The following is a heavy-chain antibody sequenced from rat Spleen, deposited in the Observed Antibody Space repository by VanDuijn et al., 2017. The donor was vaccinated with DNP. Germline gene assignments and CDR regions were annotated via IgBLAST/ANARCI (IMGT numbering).Heavy chain of an antibody. Sequence: EVQLVESGGGLVQPGRSLKLSCAASGFTFSDYAMAWVRQSPKKGLEWVASVPSSGGSTYYPDSVKGRFIISRDNARNTLYLQMNSLRSEDTATYYCATGVYGGYEDWFAYWGQGTLVTVSS. V-gene: IGHV5S13*01. D-gene: IGHD1-11*01. CDR2: VPSSGGST. J-gene: IGHJ3*01. CDR3: ATGVYGGYEDWFAY. CDR1: GFTFSDYA.